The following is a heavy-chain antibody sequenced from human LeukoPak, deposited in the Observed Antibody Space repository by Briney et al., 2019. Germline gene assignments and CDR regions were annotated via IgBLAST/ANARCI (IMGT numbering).Heavy chain of an antibody. V-gene: IGHV1-69*13. CDR3: ARTVVYSTSSPYYSGMDV. CDR1: GGTFSSYA. Sequence: SVTVSCTASGGTFSSYAISWVRQAPGQGLEWMGGIIPIFGTANYAQKFQGRVTITADESTSTAYMELSSLRSEDTAVYYCARTVVYSTSSPYYSGMDVWGQGTTVTVSS. CDR2: IIPIFGTA. D-gene: IGHD6-6*01. J-gene: IGHJ6*02.